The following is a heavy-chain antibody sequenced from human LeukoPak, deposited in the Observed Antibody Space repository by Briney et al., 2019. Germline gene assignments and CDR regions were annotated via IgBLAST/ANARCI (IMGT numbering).Heavy chain of an antibody. Sequence: ASVKVSCKASGYMFTSYSMHWVRQAFGQSLEWMGWINAGNGYTKYSQKFQGRVNFTRDTSATTGYMELSSLRAEDTAVYYCAREGLGNWYFDLWGRGILVTVSS. CDR3: AREGLGNWYFDL. D-gene: IGHD3-22*01. CDR1: GYMFTSYS. V-gene: IGHV1-3*01. J-gene: IGHJ2*01. CDR2: INAGNGYT.